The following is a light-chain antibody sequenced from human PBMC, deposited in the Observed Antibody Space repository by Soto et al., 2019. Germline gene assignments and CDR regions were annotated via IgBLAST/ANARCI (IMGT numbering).Light chain of an antibody. Sequence: QSALTQPASVSGSPGQSITISCTGTSSDVGGYNYVSWYQHHPGKAPKLMIYDVSNRPSGVSNRFSGSKSGNRAALTISGLQAEDEAEYYCTSYTSSSTAVFGGGTQLTVL. CDR1: SSDVGGYNY. CDR3: TSYTSSSTAV. J-gene: IGLJ7*01. CDR2: DVS. V-gene: IGLV2-14*03.